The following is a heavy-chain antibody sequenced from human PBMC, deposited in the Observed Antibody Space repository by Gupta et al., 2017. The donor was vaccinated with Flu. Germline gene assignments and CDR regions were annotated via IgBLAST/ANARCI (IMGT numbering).Heavy chain of an antibody. J-gene: IGHJ4*02. CDR2: ISSSFKT. V-gene: IGHV3-48*03. Sequence: SNYEMSWVRQAPGKGLEWISFISSSFKTWYADSVRGRFTISRDNARNSLYLQMNSLRGDDTAVYYCARGHWDSWGQGTLVTVSS. CDR3: ARGHWDS. CDR1: SNYE.